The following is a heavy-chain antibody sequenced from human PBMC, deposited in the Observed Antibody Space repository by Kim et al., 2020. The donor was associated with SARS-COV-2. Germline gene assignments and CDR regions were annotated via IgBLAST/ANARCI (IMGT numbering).Heavy chain of an antibody. Sequence: SETLSLTCAVYGGSFSGYYWSWIRQPPGKGLEWIGEINHSGSTNYNPSLKSRVTISVDTSKNQFSLKLSSVTAADTAVYYCASLLRWGDYLSWYYYGMDVWGQGTTVTVSS. CDR2: INHSGST. CDR1: GGSFSGYY. D-gene: IGHD4-17*01. J-gene: IGHJ6*02. CDR3: ASLLRWGDYLSWYYYGMDV. V-gene: IGHV4-34*01.